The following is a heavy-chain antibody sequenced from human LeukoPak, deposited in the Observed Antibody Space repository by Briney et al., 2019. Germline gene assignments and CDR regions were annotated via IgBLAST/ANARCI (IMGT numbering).Heavy chain of an antibody. V-gene: IGHV3-64*01. CDR2: ISSNGDDT. CDR3: AKERTAAGTGDDAFDI. Sequence: GGSLRLSCAASGFTFSIYSMHWVRQAPGKGLEYVSAISSNGDDTYYANSVKGRFTISRDNSKNTLYLQMNSLRAEDTAVYYCAKERTAAGTGDDAFDIWGQGTMVTVSS. J-gene: IGHJ3*02. CDR1: GFTFSIYS. D-gene: IGHD6-13*01.